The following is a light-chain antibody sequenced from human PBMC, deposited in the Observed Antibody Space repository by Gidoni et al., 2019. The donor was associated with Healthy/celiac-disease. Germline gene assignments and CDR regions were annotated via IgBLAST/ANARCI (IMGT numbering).Light chain of an antibody. CDR1: QSVSSNY. J-gene: IGKJ2*01. Sequence: EIVLTQSPGTLSLSPGERATLSCRASQSVSSNYLAWYQQKHGQAPRLLIYGASTRAPGIPDRFSGSGSGTDFTLTISRLEPEDFAVYYCQQYGSSSYTFGQGTKLEIK. CDR2: GAS. V-gene: IGKV3-20*01. CDR3: QQYGSSSYT.